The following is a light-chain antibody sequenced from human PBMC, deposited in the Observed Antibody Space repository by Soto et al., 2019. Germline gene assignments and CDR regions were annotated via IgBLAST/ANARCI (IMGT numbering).Light chain of an antibody. CDR1: QSVHTF. CDR3: QQRSNWPPLT. V-gene: IGKV3-11*01. J-gene: IGKJ5*01. Sequence: EVVLTQSPAPLSLSPGDRAALSCKASQSVHTFLAWYQQKPGQAPRLLIYGASNRAAGISDRFSGSGSGTDLTLTIDSLEPEDFAVYYCQQRSNWPPLTCGQGTRLDIK. CDR2: GAS.